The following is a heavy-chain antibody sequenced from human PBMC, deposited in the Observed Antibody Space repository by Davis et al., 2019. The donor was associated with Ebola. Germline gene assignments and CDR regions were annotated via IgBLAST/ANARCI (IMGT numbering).Heavy chain of an antibody. V-gene: IGHV4-59*12. Sequence: GSLRLSCTVSGGSISSFYWSWIRQPPGKGLEWIGYLYYSGSTNYNPSLKSRVTISLDTSKNQSSLKLSSVTAADTAVYYCARSFRVTMVRGRFDPWGQGTLVTVSS. CDR3: ARSFRVTMVRGRFDP. D-gene: IGHD3-10*01. CDR1: GGSISSFY. J-gene: IGHJ5*02. CDR2: LYYSGST.